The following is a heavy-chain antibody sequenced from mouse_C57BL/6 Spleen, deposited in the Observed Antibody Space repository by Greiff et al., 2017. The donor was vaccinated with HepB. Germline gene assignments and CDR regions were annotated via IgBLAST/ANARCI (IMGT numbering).Heavy chain of an antibody. CDR2: IDPENGDT. J-gene: IGHJ3*01. V-gene: IGHV14-4*01. D-gene: IGHD2-1*01. Sequence: EVKLMESGAELVRPGASVKLSCTASGFNIKDDYMHWVKQRPEQGLEWIGWIDPENGDTEYASKFQGKATITADTSSNTAYLQLSSLTSEDTAVYYCTLYYGNFSWFAYWGQGTLVTVSA. CDR1: GFNIKDDY. CDR3: TLYYGNFSWFAY.